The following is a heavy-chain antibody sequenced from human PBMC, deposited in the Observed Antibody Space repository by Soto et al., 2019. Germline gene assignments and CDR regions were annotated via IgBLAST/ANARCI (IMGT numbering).Heavy chain of an antibody. J-gene: IGHJ4*02. V-gene: IGHV5-51*01. Sequence: GESLKISCQGSGYSFNIYWIGWVRQMPGKGLEWMGIVYSGDSETRYSPSFQGQVTVSVDKSINTAYLQWSSLKASDTAMYYCARQVDGVFDYWGQGTLVTVSS. D-gene: IGHD3-16*01. CDR3: ARQVDGVFDY. CDR1: GYSFNIYW. CDR2: VYSGDSET.